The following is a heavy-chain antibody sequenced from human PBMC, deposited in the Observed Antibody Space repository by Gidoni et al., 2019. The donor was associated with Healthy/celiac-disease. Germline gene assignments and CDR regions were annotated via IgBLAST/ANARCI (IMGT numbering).Heavy chain of an antibody. CDR1: EYSFTSYW. CDR2: IDPSDSYT. V-gene: IGHV5-10-1*03. Sequence: EFQLVQPGAEGKKPGGSLRIPCKGSEYSFTSYWISWVRQMPGKGLEWMGRIDPSDSYTNYSPSFQGHVTISADKSISTAYLQWSSLKASDTAMYYCARHTPSGVFDYWGQGTLVTVSS. J-gene: IGHJ4*02. D-gene: IGHD1-26*01. CDR3: ARHTPSGVFDY.